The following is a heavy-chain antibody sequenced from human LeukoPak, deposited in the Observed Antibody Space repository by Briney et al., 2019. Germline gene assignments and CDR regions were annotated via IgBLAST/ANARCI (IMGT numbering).Heavy chain of an antibody. CDR3: ARGASGVYTVTTSWFDP. Sequence: ASVKVSCKASGYTFTGNFIHWVRQAPGQGLEWVGWINPNGGGTNYAQKFQGRVTMTRDTSISTAYMELSRLRSDDTAVYYCARGASGVYTVTTSWFDPWGQGTLVTVSS. D-gene: IGHD4-17*01. CDR2: INPNGGGT. V-gene: IGHV1-2*02. CDR1: GYTFTGNF. J-gene: IGHJ5*02.